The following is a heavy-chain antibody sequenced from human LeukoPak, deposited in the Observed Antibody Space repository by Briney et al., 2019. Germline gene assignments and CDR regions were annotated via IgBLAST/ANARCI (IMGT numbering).Heavy chain of an antibody. CDR3: ARSRTVNRGYYYYMDV. CDR1: GYTFTGYY. D-gene: IGHD4-17*01. J-gene: IGHJ6*03. CDR2: INPNSGGT. Sequence: ASVKVSCKASGYTFTGYYMHWVRQAPGQGLEWMGWINPNSGGTSYAQKFQGRVTMTRDTSASTAYMELSSLRSEDMAVYYCARSRTVNRGYYYYMDVWGKGTTVTVSS. V-gene: IGHV1-2*02.